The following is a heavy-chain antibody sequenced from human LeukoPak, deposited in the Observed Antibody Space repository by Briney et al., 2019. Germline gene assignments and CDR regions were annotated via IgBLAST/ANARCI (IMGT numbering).Heavy chain of an antibody. D-gene: IGHD1-26*01. V-gene: IGHV4-38-2*01. CDR2: IFHSGNT. J-gene: IGHJ4*02. CDR1: GYSISSGYY. CDR3: ATGWILGATLTY. Sequence: PSETLSLTCAVSGYSISSGYYWGWIRQPPGEGLEWIGTIFHSGNTYYNPSLKSRVTISVDTSKNQFSLKLSSVTAADTAVYYCATGWILGATLTYWGQGTLVTVSS.